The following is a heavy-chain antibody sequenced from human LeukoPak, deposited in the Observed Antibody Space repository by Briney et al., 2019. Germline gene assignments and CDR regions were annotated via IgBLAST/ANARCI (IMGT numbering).Heavy chain of an antibody. CDR3: AKVHFKGYCSGGSCGYFDY. CDR1: GFTFSSYA. Sequence: GGSLRLSCAASGFTFSSYAMSWVRQAPGKGLEWVSAISGSGGSTYYADSVKGRFTISRDNSKNTLYLQMNSLRAEDTAVYYCAKVHFKGYCSGGSCGYFDYWGQGTLVTVSS. J-gene: IGHJ4*02. CDR2: ISGSGGST. D-gene: IGHD2-15*01. V-gene: IGHV3-23*01.